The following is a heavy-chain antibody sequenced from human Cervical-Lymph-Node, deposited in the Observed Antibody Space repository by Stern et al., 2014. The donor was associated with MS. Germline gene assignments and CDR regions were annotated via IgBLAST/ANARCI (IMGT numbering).Heavy chain of an antibody. Sequence: QVQLVQSGGDVVQPGRSLRLSCAASGFTFASYAINWVRQAPGKGLEWVTIISHDGSQKYYAASVQGRFTISRDDSKNTVFLQMNSLRAEDTAVYYCARVGGTDTLDYIDYWGQGTLVTVSS. CDR2: ISHDGSQK. D-gene: IGHD1-14*01. CDR1: GFTFASYA. J-gene: IGHJ4*02. CDR3: ARVGGTDTLDYIDY. V-gene: IGHV3-30*04.